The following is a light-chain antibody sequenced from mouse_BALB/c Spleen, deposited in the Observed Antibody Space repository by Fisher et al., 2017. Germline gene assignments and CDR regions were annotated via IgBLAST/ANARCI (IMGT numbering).Light chain of an antibody. CDR2: DTS. V-gene: IGKV4-59*01. CDR3: HQWSSNPPT. J-gene: IGKJ5*01. Sequence: IVLTQSPAIMSASLGERVTMTCTASSSVSSSYLHWYQQKSGTSPKRWIYDTSKLASGVPARFSGSGSGTSYSLTISSMEAEDAADYYCHQWSSNPPTFGAGTKLELK. CDR1: SSVSS.